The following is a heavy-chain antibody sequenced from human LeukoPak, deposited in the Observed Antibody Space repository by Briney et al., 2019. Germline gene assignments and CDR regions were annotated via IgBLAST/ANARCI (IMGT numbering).Heavy chain of an antibody. J-gene: IGHJ2*01. Sequence: GMSLRLSCAASGFTLYDYAMHWVRQVPGKGLEWVAGISWNSGSLVYAASVKGRFIISRDNAKNSQYLQMNSLRPEDTALYYCAKDIKETGDPFGWHFDLWGRGTLVTVSS. CDR3: AKDIKETGDPFGWHFDL. CDR2: ISWNSGSL. D-gene: IGHD7-27*01. V-gene: IGHV3-9*01. CDR1: GFTLYDYA.